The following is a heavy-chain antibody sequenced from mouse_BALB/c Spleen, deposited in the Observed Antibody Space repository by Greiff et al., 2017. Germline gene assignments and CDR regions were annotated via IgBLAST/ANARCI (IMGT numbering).Heavy chain of an antibody. CDR1: GYTFSSYW. Sequence: QVQLKQSGAELMKPGASVKISCKATGYTFSSYWIEWVKQRPGHGLEWIGEILPGSGSTNYNEKFKGKATFTADTSSNTAYMQLSSLTSEDSAVYYCARLGSSGYPYAMDYWGQGTSVTVSS. V-gene: IGHV1-9*01. D-gene: IGHD3-1*01. CDR3: ARLGSSGYPYAMDY. CDR2: ILPGSGST. J-gene: IGHJ4*01.